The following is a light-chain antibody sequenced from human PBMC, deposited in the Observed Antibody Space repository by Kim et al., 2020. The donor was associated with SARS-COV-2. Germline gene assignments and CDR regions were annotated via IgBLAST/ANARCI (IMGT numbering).Light chain of an antibody. CDR3: NSRDSSGPVV. CDR1: SLRSYY. V-gene: IGLV3-19*01. CDR2: GKN. J-gene: IGLJ2*01. Sequence: VALGQTVRITCQGDSLRSYYASWYQQKPGQAPVLVIYGKNNRPAGIPDRFSGSSSGNTASLTITGAQAEDEADYYCNSRDSSGPVVFGGGTKLTVL.